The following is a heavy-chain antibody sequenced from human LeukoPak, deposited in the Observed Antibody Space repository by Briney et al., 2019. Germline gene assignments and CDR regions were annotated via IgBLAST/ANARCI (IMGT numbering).Heavy chain of an antibody. Sequence: SETLSLTCTVSGGSLSSSSYYWGWLRQPPGRGREWLGSIYYSGSTYYNPSLKTRVTISVDTSKNQFSLKLSSVTAADTAVYYCARQLGYWGQGTLVTVSS. CDR1: GGSLSSSSYY. CDR3: ARQLGY. CDR2: IYYSGST. V-gene: IGHV4-39*01. D-gene: IGHD6-13*01. J-gene: IGHJ4*02.